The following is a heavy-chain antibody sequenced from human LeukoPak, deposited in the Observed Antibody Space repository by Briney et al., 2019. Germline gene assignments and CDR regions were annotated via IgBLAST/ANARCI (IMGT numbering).Heavy chain of an antibody. Sequence: PSETLSLTCTVSGGSISSYYWSWIRQPPGKGLEWIGYIYYSGSTNYNPSLKSRVTISVDTSKNQFSLNLSSVTAADTAVYYCARHTYYYDSSGYYYGPLFDYWGQGTLVTVSS. CDR3: ARHTYYYDSSGYYYGPLFDY. V-gene: IGHV4-59*08. D-gene: IGHD3-22*01. J-gene: IGHJ4*02. CDR1: GGSISSYY. CDR2: IYYSGST.